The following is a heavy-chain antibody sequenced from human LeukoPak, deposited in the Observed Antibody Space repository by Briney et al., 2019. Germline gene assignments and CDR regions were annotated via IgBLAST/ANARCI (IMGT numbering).Heavy chain of an antibody. V-gene: IGHV3-23*01. CDR2: ISGSGGST. Sequence: GGSLRLSCAASGFTFSSYAMSWVRQAPGRGLEWVSAISGSGGSTYYADSVKGRFTISRDNSKNTLYLQMSSLRAEDMAVYYCASDSGSIAARPFDYWGQGTLVTVSS. J-gene: IGHJ4*02. CDR1: GFTFSSYA. CDR3: ASDSGSIAARPFDY. D-gene: IGHD6-6*01.